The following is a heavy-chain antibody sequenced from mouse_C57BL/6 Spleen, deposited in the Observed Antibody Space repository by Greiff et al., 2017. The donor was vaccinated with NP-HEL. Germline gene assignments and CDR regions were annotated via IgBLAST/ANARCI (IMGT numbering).Heavy chain of an antibody. Sequence: VQLQQPGAELVKPGASVKLSCKASGYTFTSYWMQWVKQRPGQGLEWIGEIDPSDSYTNYNQKFKGKATLTVDTSSSTAYMQLSSLTSEDSAVYYCARRGYDYEAWFAYWGQGTLVTVSA. CDR3: ARRGYDYEAWFAY. CDR1: GYTFTSYW. V-gene: IGHV1-50*01. D-gene: IGHD2-4*01. J-gene: IGHJ3*01. CDR2: IDPSDSYT.